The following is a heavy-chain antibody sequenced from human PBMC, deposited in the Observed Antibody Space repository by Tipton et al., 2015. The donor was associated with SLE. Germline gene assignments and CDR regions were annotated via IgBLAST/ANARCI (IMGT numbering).Heavy chain of an antibody. V-gene: IGHV4-34*01. Sequence: GSLRLSCAASGFTFSSYWMSWVRQAPGKGLEWIGEINHSGSTNYNPSLKSRVTISVDTSKNQFSLKLSSVTAADTAVYYCAREVGNYDDYWGQGTLVTVSS. CDR1: GFTFSSYW. CDR3: AREVGNYDDY. J-gene: IGHJ4*02. CDR2: INHSGST.